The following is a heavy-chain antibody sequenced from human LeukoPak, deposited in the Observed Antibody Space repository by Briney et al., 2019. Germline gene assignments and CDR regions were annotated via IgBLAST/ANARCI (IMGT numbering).Heavy chain of an antibody. J-gene: IGHJ4*02. CDR3: ARVQPLEWLTHSFDY. CDR2: IKQDGSEK. D-gene: IGHD3-3*01. Sequence: PGGSLRLSCADSGSTFDDHGMSWVRQAPGKGLEWVANIKQDGSEKYYVDSVKGRFTISRDNAKNSLYLQMNSLRAEDTAVYYCARVQPLEWLTHSFDYWGQGTLVTVSS. V-gene: IGHV3-7*01. CDR1: GSTFDDHG.